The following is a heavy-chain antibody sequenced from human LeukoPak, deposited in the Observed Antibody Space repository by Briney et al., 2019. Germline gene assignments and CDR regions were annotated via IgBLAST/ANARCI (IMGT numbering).Heavy chain of an antibody. D-gene: IGHD6-19*01. V-gene: IGHV3-30*02. CDR1: GFTFTIYG. J-gene: IGHJ3*02. CDR3: AKDQDSHSSGWFDAFDI. CDR2: IRYDGSNE. Sequence: PGGSLRLSSAASGFTFTIYGMHWVRQAPGRGREWGAFIRYDGSNENYADSVKGRFTISRDNSKNTLYLQMNSLSREDTAVYYCAKDQDSHSSGWFDAFDIWGQGTMVTVSS.